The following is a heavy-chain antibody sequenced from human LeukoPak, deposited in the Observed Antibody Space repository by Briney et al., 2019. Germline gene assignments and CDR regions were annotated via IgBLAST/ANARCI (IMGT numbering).Heavy chain of an antibody. CDR2: IYTSGST. V-gene: IGHV4-4*09. CDR1: GGSISSYY. J-gene: IGHJ6*03. D-gene: IGHD3-3*01. Sequence: SETLSLTCTVSGGSISSYYWSWIRQPPGKGLEWIGYIYTSGSTNYNPSLKSRVTISVDTSKNQFSLKLSSVAAADTAVYYCARSGYYDFWSGYFPSNYYYYYYMDVWGKGTTVTVSS. CDR3: ARSGYYDFWSGYFPSNYYYYYYMDV.